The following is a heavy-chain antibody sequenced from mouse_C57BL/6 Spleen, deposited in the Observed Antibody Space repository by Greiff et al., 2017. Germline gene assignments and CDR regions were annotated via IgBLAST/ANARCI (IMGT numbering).Heavy chain of an antibody. D-gene: IGHD2-5*01. CDR1: GYTFTSYW. CDR3: AIDYSNYDYAMDY. CDR2: IHPSDSDT. J-gene: IGHJ4*01. Sequence: VQLLQPGAELVKPGASVKVSCKASGYTFTSYWMHWVKQRSGQGLEWIGRIHPSDSDTNYNQKFKGHATLAVDKSSSTAYRQLSSLTSEDSAVYYCAIDYSNYDYAMDYWGQGTSVTVSS. V-gene: IGHV1-74*01.